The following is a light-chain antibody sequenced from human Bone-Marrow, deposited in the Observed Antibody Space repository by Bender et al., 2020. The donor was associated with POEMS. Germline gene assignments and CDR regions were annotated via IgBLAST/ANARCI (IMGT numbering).Light chain of an antibody. J-gene: IGLJ1*01. CDR2: DVS. CDR1: SSDIGGSNY. Sequence: QSALTQPASVSGSPGQSITISCTGTSSDIGGSNYVSWYQQYPGKAPKFMIYDVSYRPSGVSNRFSGSKSGNTASLTISGLQPEDEADYYCCAFAGSYYVFGTGTTVTVL. V-gene: IGLV2-14*03. CDR3: CAFAGSYYV.